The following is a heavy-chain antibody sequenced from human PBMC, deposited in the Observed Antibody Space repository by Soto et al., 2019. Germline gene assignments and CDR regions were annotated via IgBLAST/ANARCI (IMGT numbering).Heavy chain of an antibody. D-gene: IGHD2-15*01. CDR3: ARRPQDCSGGSCYLYFHH. CDR2: IYYSGST. CDR1: GGSISSGDYY. V-gene: IGHV4-30-4*01. Sequence: QVQLQESGPGLVKPSQTLSLTCTVSGGSISSGDYYWSWISQPPGKGLEWIGYIYYSGSTYYNPSLKSRVTISVDTSKNQFSLKLSSVTAADTAVYYCARRPQDCSGGSCYLYFHHWGQGTLVTVSS. J-gene: IGHJ1*01.